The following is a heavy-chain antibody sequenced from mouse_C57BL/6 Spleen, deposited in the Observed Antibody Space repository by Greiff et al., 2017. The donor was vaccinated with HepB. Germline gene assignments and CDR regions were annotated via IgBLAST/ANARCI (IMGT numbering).Heavy chain of an antibody. CDR1: GYSITSGYY. V-gene: IGHV3-6*01. Sequence: ESGPGLVKPSQSLSLTCSVTGYSITSGYYWNWIRQFPGNKLEWMGYISYDGSNNYNPSLKNRISITRDTSKNQFFLKLNSVTTEDTATYYCAINSYYGSSSYYAMDYWGQGTSVTVSS. CDR2: ISYDGSN. D-gene: IGHD1-1*01. J-gene: IGHJ4*01. CDR3: AINSYYGSSSYYAMDY.